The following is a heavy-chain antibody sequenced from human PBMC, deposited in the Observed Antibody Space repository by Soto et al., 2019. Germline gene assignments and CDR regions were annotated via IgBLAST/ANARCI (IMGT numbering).Heavy chain of an antibody. D-gene: IGHD3-22*01. CDR2: IYYSGST. CDR1: GGSISSGGYY. CDR3: ARITYYYESSGYYLPFYYYYYGMDV. Sequence: SETLSLTCTVSGGSISSGGYYWSWIRQHPGKGLEWIGYIYYSGSTYYNPSLKSRVTISVDTSKNQFSLKLSSVTAADTAVYYCARITYYYESSGYYLPFYYYYYGMDVWGQGTTVTVSS. V-gene: IGHV4-31*03. J-gene: IGHJ6*02.